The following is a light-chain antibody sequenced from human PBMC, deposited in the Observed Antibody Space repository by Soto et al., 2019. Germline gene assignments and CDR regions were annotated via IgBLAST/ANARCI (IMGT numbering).Light chain of an antibody. V-gene: IGKV3-15*01. Sequence: EIVMTQSPATLSVSPGERATLSCRASQSVSSNLAWYQQKPGQAPRLLIYGASTRATGIPARFSGSGSGTEFTLTISSLQSEDFAVYYCQQYNSSWGTFGPGTKVDIK. CDR3: QQYNSSWGT. CDR1: QSVSSN. CDR2: GAS. J-gene: IGKJ3*01.